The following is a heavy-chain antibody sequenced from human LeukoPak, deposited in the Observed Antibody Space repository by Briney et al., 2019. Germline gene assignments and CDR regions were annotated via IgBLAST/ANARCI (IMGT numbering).Heavy chain of an antibody. Sequence: PSETLSLTCTVSGGSISSYYWSWIRQPAGKGLEWIGRIYTSGGTNYNPSLKSRVTMSVDTSKNQFSLKLSSVTAADTAVYYCARVDGDGGSGSYPSYYFDYWGQGTLVTVSS. J-gene: IGHJ4*02. D-gene: IGHD3-10*01. V-gene: IGHV4-4*07. CDR1: GGSISSYY. CDR2: IYTSGGT. CDR3: ARVDGDGGSGSYPSYYFDY.